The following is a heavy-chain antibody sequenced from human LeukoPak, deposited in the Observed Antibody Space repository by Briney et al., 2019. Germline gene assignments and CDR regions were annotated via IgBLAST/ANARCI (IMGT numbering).Heavy chain of an antibody. V-gene: IGHV1-69*05. Sequence: SVKVSCKASGGTFNFHAISWVRQAPGQGLEWMGGIIPLFSTVNYAQKFQGRVTITTDESTSTAYMELSSLRSEDTAVYYCASGFLHQKGLDFHYYMDIWGKGTTVTVSS. CDR1: GGTFNFHA. CDR3: ASGFLHQKGLDFHYYMDI. J-gene: IGHJ6*03. D-gene: IGHD3-3*01. CDR2: IIPLFSTV.